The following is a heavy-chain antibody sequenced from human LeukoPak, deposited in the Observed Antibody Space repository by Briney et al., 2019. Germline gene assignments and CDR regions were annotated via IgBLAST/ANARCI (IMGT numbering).Heavy chain of an antibody. Sequence: PGRSLRLSCAASGFTFSTYNMNWVRQAPGKGLEWLSYISSGSSTIYYADSVEGRFTISRDNAKNSLYLQMNSLRDEDTAVYYCARGGGGSYYHLLDYWGQGTLVTVSS. CDR1: GFTFSTYN. CDR3: ARGGGGSYYHLLDY. V-gene: IGHV3-48*02. J-gene: IGHJ4*02. D-gene: IGHD1-26*01. CDR2: ISSGSSTI.